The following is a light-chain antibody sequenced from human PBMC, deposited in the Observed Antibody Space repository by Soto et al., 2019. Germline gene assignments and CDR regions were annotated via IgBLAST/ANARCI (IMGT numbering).Light chain of an antibody. J-gene: IGKJ5*01. CDR1: QSVSSY. Sequence: ELVLTQSPATLSLSPGERATLSCRASQSVSSYLAWYQQKPGQAPRLLIYDASNRATGIPARFSGSGSGTDFTLTISSLEPEDFAVYYCQQRSNSPPTFGQGTRLEIK. V-gene: IGKV3-11*01. CDR3: QQRSNSPPT. CDR2: DAS.